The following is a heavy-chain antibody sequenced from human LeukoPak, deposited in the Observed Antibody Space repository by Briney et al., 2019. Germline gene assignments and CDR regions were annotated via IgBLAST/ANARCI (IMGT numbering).Heavy chain of an antibody. CDR3: ATFMVRGVIKDY. CDR2: MNPNSGNT. D-gene: IGHD3-10*01. V-gene: IGHV1-8*01. Sequence: ASVKVSCKASGYTFTSYGINWVRQATGQGLEWMGWMNPNSGNTGYAQKFQGRVTMTRNTSISTAYMELSSLRSEDTAVYYCATFMVRGVIKDYWGQGTLVTVSS. CDR1: GYTFTSYG. J-gene: IGHJ4*02.